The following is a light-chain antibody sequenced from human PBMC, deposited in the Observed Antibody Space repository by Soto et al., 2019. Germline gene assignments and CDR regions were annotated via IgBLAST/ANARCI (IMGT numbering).Light chain of an antibody. J-gene: IGLJ1*01. Sequence: QSVLTQPPSASGSPGQSVTISCTGTSSDVGGYNYVSWYQQHPGKAPKLIIYEVYKRPSGVPDRFSGSMSGNTAALTVSGLQAEDEADYYCSSYVGTNSYVFGTGTKVTVL. V-gene: IGLV2-8*01. CDR2: EVY. CDR1: SSDVGGYNY. CDR3: SSYVGTNSYV.